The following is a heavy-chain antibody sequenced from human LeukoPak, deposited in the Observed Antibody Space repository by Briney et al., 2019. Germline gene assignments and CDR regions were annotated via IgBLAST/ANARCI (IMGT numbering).Heavy chain of an antibody. CDR1: GFTFSNYN. D-gene: IGHD3-22*01. Sequence: GGSLRLSCAASGFTFSNYNMNWVRQAPGRGLEWVSFIYSGGNTHYSDSVKGRFTISRDNSKNTLYLQMNSLRAEDTAVYYCARRAGDYSHPYDYWGQGTLVTVSS. CDR2: IYSGGNT. J-gene: IGHJ4*02. V-gene: IGHV3-53*01. CDR3: ARRAGDYSHPYDY.